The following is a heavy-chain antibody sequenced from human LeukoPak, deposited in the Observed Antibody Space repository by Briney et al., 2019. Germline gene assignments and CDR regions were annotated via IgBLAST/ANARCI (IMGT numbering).Heavy chain of an antibody. D-gene: IGHD3-16*01. CDR3: ARDQVITFGGVHWFDP. J-gene: IGHJ5*02. V-gene: IGHV1-18*01. CDR2: ISAYNGNT. Sequence: ASVKVSCKASGYTFTSYGIGWVRQAPGQGLEWMGWISAYNGNTNYAQKLQGRVTMTTDTSTSTAYMELRSLRSDDTAVYYCARDQVITFGGVHWFDPWGQGTLVTVSS. CDR1: GYTFTSYG.